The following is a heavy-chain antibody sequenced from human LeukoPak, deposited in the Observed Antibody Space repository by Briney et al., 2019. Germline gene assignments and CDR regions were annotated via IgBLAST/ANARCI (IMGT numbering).Heavy chain of an antibody. Sequence: SETLSLTCTVSGGSISSYYWSWIRQPPGKGLEWIGYIFYTGSTNYNPSLKSRVTISVDTSKNQFSLKLSSVTAADTAVYHCARGLGYYDSSVGYWGQGTLVTVSS. V-gene: IGHV4-59*01. D-gene: IGHD3-22*01. CDR2: IFYTGST. CDR3: ARGLGYYDSSVGY. J-gene: IGHJ4*02. CDR1: GGSISSYY.